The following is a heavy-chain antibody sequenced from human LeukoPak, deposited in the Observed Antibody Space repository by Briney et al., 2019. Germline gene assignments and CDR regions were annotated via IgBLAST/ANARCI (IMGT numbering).Heavy chain of an antibody. J-gene: IGHJ4*02. Sequence: PGGSLRLSCAASGFTFSSYSMNWVRQAPGKGLEWVSYISSSSSTIYYADSVKGRFTISRDNAKNSLYLQMNSLRAEDTAVYYCARDWDGSGFDYWGQGTLVTVSS. V-gene: IGHV3-48*04. D-gene: IGHD3-10*01. CDR3: ARDWDGSGFDY. CDR2: ISSSSSTI. CDR1: GFTFSSYS.